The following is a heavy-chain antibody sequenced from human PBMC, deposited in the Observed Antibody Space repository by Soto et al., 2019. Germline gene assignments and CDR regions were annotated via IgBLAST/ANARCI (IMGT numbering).Heavy chain of an antibody. J-gene: IGHJ4*02. Sequence: EVQLLESGGGLVQPGGSLRLSCATSGFTFSTYAMSWVRQAPGKGLEWVSSMSGSGGSTYYADSVKGRFTISRDNSKNTMYREMNSLRVEDTAVYYCAKKHVAGGSRMSLVDYWGQGTLVTVSS. CDR3: AKKHVAGGSRMSLVDY. V-gene: IGHV3-23*01. CDR2: MSGSGGST. CDR1: GFTFSTYA. D-gene: IGHD6-13*01.